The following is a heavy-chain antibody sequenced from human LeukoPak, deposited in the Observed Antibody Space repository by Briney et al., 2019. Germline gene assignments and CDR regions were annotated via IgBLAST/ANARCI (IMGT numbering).Heavy chain of an antibody. Sequence: GVLRLSCAASGFSFSSYRMNWVRQAPGKGLEWVSSVSNSGDYIHYADSVKGRFTISRDNAKNSLYLQMNSLRAEDTAVYYCARDYYGSGSYPYYFDYWGQGTLVTVSS. CDR3: ARDYYGSGSYPYYFDY. V-gene: IGHV3-21*01. CDR2: VSNSGDYI. CDR1: GFSFSSYR. D-gene: IGHD3-10*01. J-gene: IGHJ4*02.